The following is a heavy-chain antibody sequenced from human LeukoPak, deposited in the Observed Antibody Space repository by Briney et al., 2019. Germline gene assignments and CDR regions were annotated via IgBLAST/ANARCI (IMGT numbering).Heavy chain of an antibody. D-gene: IGHD3-10*01. CDR3: ARVGITMVRGVSPGYYFDY. CDR2: ISAYNGNT. J-gene: IGHJ4*02. V-gene: IGHV1-18*04. CDR1: GYTFTSYG. Sequence: ASVKVSCKASGYTFTSYGISWVRQAPGQGLEWMGWISAYNGNTNYAQKLQGRVTMTTDTSTSTAYMELRSLRSDDTAVYYCARVGITMVRGVSPGYYFDYWGQGTLVTVSS.